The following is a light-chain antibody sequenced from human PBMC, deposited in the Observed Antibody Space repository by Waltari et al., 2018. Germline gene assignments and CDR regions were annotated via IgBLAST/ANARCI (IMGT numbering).Light chain of an antibody. CDR1: QNIKIW. Sequence: DIQMTHAPSTLSAPVGARVTLTWRASQNIKIWLTWYQKKPGKATNHLLYKASSLQSGVPSRFSGSGSGTEFALTINCLQPDDFATYYCQQYDTYPWTFGHGTKVEIK. CDR2: KAS. J-gene: IGKJ1*01. V-gene: IGKV1-5*03. CDR3: QQYDTYPWT.